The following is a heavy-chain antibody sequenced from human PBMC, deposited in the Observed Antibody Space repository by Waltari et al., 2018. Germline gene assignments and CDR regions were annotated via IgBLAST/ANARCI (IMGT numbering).Heavy chain of an antibody. CDR2: MSYSGAT. V-gene: IGHV4-39*01. CDR3: ATYIGASVGTAAFDV. D-gene: IGHD1-1*01. Sequence: GGRRQPPGQGREWFGTMSYSGATYSSPSLKSRVTISRDTSKNQLSLKLGSVTAADTAIYYCATYIGASVGTAAFDVWGQGTMVSVSS. J-gene: IGHJ3*01.